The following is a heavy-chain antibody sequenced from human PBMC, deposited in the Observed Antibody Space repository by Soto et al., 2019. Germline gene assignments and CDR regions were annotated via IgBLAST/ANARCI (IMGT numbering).Heavy chain of an antibody. V-gene: IGHV1-69*13. Sequence: GASVKVSCKASGGTFSSYAISWVRQAPGQGLEWMGGIIPIFGTANYAQKFQGRVTITADESTSTAYMELSSLRSEDTAVYYCARPGIVGDPDAFYIWSQGTMVTVSS. CDR1: GGTFSSYA. CDR2: IIPIFGTA. J-gene: IGHJ3*02. D-gene: IGHD1-26*01. CDR3: ARPGIVGDPDAFYI.